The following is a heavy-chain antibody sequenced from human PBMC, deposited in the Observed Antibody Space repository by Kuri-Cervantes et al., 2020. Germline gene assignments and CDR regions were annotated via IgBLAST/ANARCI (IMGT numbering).Heavy chain of an antibody. J-gene: IGHJ6*02. CDR1: GLAVSSNY. Sequence: GESLKISCAVSGLAVSSNYMSWVRQAPGKGLEWVANIKQDGSEKYYVDSVKGRFTISRGNAKNSLYLQMISPRAEDTALYHCARVTFIPTMVRGVMKYYYYGMDVWGQGTTVTVSS. CDR3: ARVTFIPTMVRGVMKYYYYGMDV. CDR2: IKQDGSEK. D-gene: IGHD3-10*01. V-gene: IGHV3-7*03.